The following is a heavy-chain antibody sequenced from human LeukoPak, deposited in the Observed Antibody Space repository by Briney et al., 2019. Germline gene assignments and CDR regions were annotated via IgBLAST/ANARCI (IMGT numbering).Heavy chain of an antibody. D-gene: IGHD3-9*01. CDR1: GYSISSGYY. CDR3: ARAQLRYFDWLSLAFDI. J-gene: IGHJ3*02. V-gene: IGHV4-38-2*02. CDR2: IYHSGST. Sequence: SETVSLTCTVSGYSISSGYYWGWIRQPPGKGLEWIGSIYHSGSTYYNPSLKSRVTISVDTSKNQFSLKLSSVTAADTAVYYCARAQLRYFDWLSLAFDIWGQGTMVTVSS.